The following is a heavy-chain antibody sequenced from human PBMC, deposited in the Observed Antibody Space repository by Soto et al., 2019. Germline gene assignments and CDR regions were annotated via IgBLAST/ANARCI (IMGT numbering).Heavy chain of an antibody. Sequence: SETLSLTCAVYGGSFSGHPRTWIRPSPGKGLEWIGDINHRGRVNYSPSLKSRVTISLDTSKNQFSLTLSAVTAADTAMYYCSTRAYDTSGYYRFDPWGQGTLVTVSS. CDR2: INHRGRV. CDR3: STRAYDTSGYYRFDP. CDR1: GGSFSGHP. D-gene: IGHD3-22*01. J-gene: IGHJ5*01. V-gene: IGHV4-34*01.